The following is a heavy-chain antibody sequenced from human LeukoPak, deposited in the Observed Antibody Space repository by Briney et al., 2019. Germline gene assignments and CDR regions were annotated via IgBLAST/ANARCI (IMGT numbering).Heavy chain of an antibody. D-gene: IGHD6-19*01. J-gene: IGHJ6*02. CDR3: ARDSTPYSSGWYSGDYYGMDV. Sequence: PSETLSLTCTVSGGSISSYYWSWTRQPAGKGLEWIGEINHSGSTNYNPSLKSRVTISVDTSKNQFSLKLSSVTAADTAVYYCARDSTPYSSGWYSGDYYGMDVWGQGTTVTVSS. V-gene: IGHV4-34*01. CDR2: INHSGST. CDR1: GGSISSYY.